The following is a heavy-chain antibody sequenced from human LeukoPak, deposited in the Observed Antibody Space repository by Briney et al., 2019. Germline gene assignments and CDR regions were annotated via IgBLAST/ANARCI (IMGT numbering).Heavy chain of an antibody. Sequence: GGSLRLSCAASGFTFSSYWMHWVRQAPGKGLVWVSRINSDGSSTSYADSVKGRFTISRDNAKNTPYLQMNSLRAEDTAVYYCARDLTNTAMVKALDYWGQGTLVTVSS. CDR3: ARDLTNTAMVKALDY. CDR1: GFTFSSYW. D-gene: IGHD5-18*01. J-gene: IGHJ4*02. CDR2: INSDGSST. V-gene: IGHV3-74*01.